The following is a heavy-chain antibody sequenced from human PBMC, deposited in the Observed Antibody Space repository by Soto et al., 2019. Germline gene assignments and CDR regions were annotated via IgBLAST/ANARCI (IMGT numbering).Heavy chain of an antibody. Sequence: QVQLVQSGAEVKKPGSSVKASGRPREATSSTMATTWFRQPPAQGLRWMEGIIPTFGTANYAQKFQGRVTITADESTSTAYMELSSLRSEDTAVYYCARTSIVGATDYYYGMDVWGQGTTVTVSS. CDR2: IIPTFGTA. D-gene: IGHD1-26*01. CDR1: EATSSTMA. V-gene: IGHV1-69*12. CDR3: ARTSIVGATDYYYGMDV. J-gene: IGHJ6*02.